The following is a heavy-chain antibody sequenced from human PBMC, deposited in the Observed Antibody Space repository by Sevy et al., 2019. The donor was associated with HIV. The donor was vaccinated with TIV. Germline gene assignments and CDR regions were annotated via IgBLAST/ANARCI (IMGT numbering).Heavy chain of an antibody. Sequence: GESLKISCKGSGYSFTSYWIGWVRQMPGKGLEWMGIIYPGDSDTRDSPSFQGQVTISADKSISTAYLQWSSLKASDTAMYYCARHAGGRIAARPYYYYYYMDVWGKGTTVTVSS. CDR3: ARHAGGRIAARPYYYYYYMDV. J-gene: IGHJ6*03. CDR1: GYSFTSYW. CDR2: IYPGDSDT. D-gene: IGHD6-6*01. V-gene: IGHV5-51*01.